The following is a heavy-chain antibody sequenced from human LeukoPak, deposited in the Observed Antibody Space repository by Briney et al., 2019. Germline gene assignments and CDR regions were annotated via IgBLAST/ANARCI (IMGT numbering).Heavy chain of an antibody. CDR3: AKAAAVVTPWDLDY. Sequence: ASVKVSCKASGYTFTDHYIYWVRQAPGQGREWMGWINPNSGGTNYAQKFQDRVTMTRDTSISTAYMDLSRLRSDDTAVYYCAKAAAVVTPWDLDYWGQGTLATVSS. D-gene: IGHD4-23*01. J-gene: IGHJ4*02. CDR1: GYTFTDHY. V-gene: IGHV1-2*02. CDR2: INPNSGGT.